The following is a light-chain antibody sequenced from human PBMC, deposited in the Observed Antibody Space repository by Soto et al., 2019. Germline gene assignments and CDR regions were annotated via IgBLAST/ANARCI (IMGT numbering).Light chain of an antibody. V-gene: IGKV3-20*01. CDR1: QSVSSSY. Sequence: EIVLTQSPGTLSLSPGERATLSCRASQSVSSSYLAWYQQKPGQAPRLLIYGASSRATGIPDRFSCSGSGTDFTLTISRLEPEAFAVYYFQQYGSSLFTFGPGTKVDIK. CDR3: QQYGSSLFT. CDR2: GAS. J-gene: IGKJ3*01.